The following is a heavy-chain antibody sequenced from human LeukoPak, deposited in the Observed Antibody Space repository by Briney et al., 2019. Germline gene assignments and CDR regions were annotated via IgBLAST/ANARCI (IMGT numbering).Heavy chain of an antibody. CDR3: AALRLKKWLRANWYFDL. CDR1: EFTFSSYN. D-gene: IGHD5-12*01. CDR2: ISSSSTYI. V-gene: IGHV3-21*01. Sequence: PGGSLRLSCAASEFTFSSYNMNWVRQAPGKGLEWVSSISSSSTYIYYADSVKGRFTISRDNAKNSLYLQMNSLRAEDTAVYYCAALRLKKWLRANWYFDLWGRGTLVTVSS. J-gene: IGHJ2*01.